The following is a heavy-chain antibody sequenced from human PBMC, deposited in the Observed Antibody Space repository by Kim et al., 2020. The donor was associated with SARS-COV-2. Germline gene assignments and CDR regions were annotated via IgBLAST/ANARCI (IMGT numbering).Heavy chain of an antibody. V-gene: IGHV1-18*01. J-gene: IGHJ5*02. Sequence: ASVKVSCKASGYTFTSYGISWVRQAPGQGLEWMGWISAYNGNTNYAQKLQGRVTMTTDTSTSTAYMELRSLRSDDTAVYYCARVFEFGYDFWSGYNNWFDPWGQGTLVTVSS. CDR2: ISAYNGNT. CDR1: GYTFTSYG. D-gene: IGHD3-3*01. CDR3: ARVFEFGYDFWSGYNNWFDP.